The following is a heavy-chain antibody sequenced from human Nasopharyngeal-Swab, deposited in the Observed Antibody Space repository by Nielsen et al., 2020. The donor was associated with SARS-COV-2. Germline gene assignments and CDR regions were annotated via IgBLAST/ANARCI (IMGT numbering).Heavy chain of an antibody. CDR1: GFTSSSFA. CDR3: ATLGYSSGWYPPY. Sequence: GGPLRLSCAASGFTSSSFALSRVRQLPGKGLEWMSSLSGTGFTSYADSVKGRFTISRDNSKNTVDLHMNSLRGDDTAVYYCATLGYSSGWYPPYWGQGTLVTVSS. CDR2: LSGTGFT. D-gene: IGHD6-19*01. J-gene: IGHJ4*02. V-gene: IGHV3-23*01.